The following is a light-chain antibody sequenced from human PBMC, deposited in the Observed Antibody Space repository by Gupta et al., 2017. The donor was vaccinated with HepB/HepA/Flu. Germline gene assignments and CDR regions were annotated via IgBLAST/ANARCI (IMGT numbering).Light chain of an antibody. V-gene: IGLV5-45*02. J-gene: IGLJ3*02. CDR2: YKSDSDK. Sequence: QAVLPLPSSRSASPGASATPTCTLRSAFNLSSYRIYWYQQHPGSPPHYLLTYKSDSDKQQGSGVPSRFSGSNDASANAGIFLFSWLPSDDEADFYCMIWHSSAWVFGGGTKVTVL. CDR1: SAFNLSSYR. CDR3: MIWHSSAWV.